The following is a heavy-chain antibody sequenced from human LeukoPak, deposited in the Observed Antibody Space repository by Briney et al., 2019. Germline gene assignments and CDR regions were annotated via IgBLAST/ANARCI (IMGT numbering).Heavy chain of an antibody. V-gene: IGHV3-23*01. CDR1: EFTSSTYA. Sequence: GGSLRLSCAASEFTSSTYAMSWVRQAPGKGLEWVSAISGSGGSTFYADSVKGRFTISRDNSKNTLYLQMSSLRAEDTAIYYCAKRGDVLTALKYYFDSWGQGTLVTVSS. CDR2: ISGSGGST. D-gene: IGHD3-9*01. CDR3: AKRGDVLTALKYYFDS. J-gene: IGHJ4*02.